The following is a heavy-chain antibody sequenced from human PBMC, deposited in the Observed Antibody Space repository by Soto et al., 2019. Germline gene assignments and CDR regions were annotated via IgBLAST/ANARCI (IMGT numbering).Heavy chain of an antibody. D-gene: IGHD4-17*01. V-gene: IGHV4-39*07. CDR3: ARSTGDYADY. CDR1: GGSISSSSYY. J-gene: IGHJ4*02. Sequence: SETLSLTCTVSGGSISSSSYYWGWIRQPPGKGLEWIGSIFYSGSTYYNPSLKSRVTISVDTSKNQFSLKLSSVTAADTAVYYCARSTGDYADYWSQGTLVTVSS. CDR2: IFYSGST.